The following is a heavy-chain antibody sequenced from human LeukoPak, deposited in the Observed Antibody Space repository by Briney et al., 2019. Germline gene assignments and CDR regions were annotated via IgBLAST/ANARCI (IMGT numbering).Heavy chain of an antibody. CDR1: GGSVSSGSYY. J-gene: IGHJ4*02. V-gene: IGHV4-61*01. CDR2: IHYSGDT. D-gene: IGHD6-19*01. Sequence: SETLSLTCTVSGGSVSSGSYYWSWIRQPPGKGLEWITYIHYSGDTNYNPSLKSRVTISVDTSKNQFSLKLRSVTAADTAVYYCARWAVAELGLDYWGQGTLVTVSS. CDR3: ARWAVAELGLDY.